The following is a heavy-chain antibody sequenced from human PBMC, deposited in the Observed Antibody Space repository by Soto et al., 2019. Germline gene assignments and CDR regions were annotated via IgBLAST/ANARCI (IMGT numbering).Heavy chain of an antibody. CDR2: IWYDGSNE. V-gene: IGHV3-33*06. CDR3: AKEGIYSTSSRGWLDP. CDR1: GFSFQTYA. Sequence: LRLSCAASGFSFQTYAMHWVRQAPGKGLEWVALIWYDGSNENYADSVRGRFTISRDNSKDTLYLQMNSLRAEDTAVYFCAKEGIYSTSSRGWLDPWGQGTLVTVSS. J-gene: IGHJ5*02. D-gene: IGHD6-6*01.